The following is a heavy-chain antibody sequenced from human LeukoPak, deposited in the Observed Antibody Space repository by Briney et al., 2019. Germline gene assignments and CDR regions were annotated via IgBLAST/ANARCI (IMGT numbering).Heavy chain of an antibody. J-gene: IGHJ4*02. Sequence: GGSLRLSCAASGFTFSTYWMTWVRQAPGKGLEWVANIKQDESTTYYVDSVKGRFTISRDNAKNSLYLQMNSLRVDDTAVYYCARDSPAGSNWRSGPTFDFWGQGNLVTVSS. V-gene: IGHV3-7*04. D-gene: IGHD3-10*01. CDR3: ARDSPAGSNWRSGPTFDF. CDR1: GFTFSTYW. CDR2: IKQDESTT.